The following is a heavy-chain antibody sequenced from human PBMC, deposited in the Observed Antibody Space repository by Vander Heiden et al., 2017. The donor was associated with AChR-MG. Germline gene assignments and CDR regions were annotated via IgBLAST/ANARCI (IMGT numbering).Heavy chain of an antibody. D-gene: IGHD6-13*01. V-gene: IGHV3-23*01. J-gene: IGHJ4*02. CDR2: ISGSGGST. CDR3: AKGGVGSSSWYIWVDY. Sequence: EVQLLESGGGLVQPGGSLRLSCAASGFTFSSYAMSWVRQAPGKGLEWVSAISGSGGSTYYADSVKGRFTISRDNSKNTLYLQMNSLRAEDTAVYNCAKGGVGSSSWYIWVDYWGQGTLVTVSS. CDR1: GFTFSSYA.